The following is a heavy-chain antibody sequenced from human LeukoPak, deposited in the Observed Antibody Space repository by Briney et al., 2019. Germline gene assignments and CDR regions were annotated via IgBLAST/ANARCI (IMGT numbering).Heavy chain of an antibody. V-gene: IGHV3-9*01. CDR2: ISWNSGSI. D-gene: IGHD6-13*01. CDR1: GFTFDDHA. CDR3: AKDQSAGVFDY. J-gene: IGHJ4*02. Sequence: PGRSLRLSCAASGFTFDDHAMHWVRQAPGKGLEWVSGISWNSGSIGYADSVKGRFTISRDNAKNSLYLQMNSLRAEDTALYYCAKDQSAGVFDYWGQGTLVTVSS.